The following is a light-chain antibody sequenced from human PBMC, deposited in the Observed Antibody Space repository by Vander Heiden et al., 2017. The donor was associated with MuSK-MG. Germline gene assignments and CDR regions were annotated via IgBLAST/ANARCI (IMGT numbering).Light chain of an antibody. CDR2: AAS. J-gene: IGKJ2*01. CDR1: QSISSY. V-gene: IGKV1-39*01. Sequence: DHQVNQAPSSLSASVGDRVTITCRASQSISSYLNWYQQKPGKAPKLLIYAASSLQSGVPSRFSGSGSGTDFTLTISSLQPEDFATYYCQQSYSTLRTFGQGTKLEIK. CDR3: QQSYSTLRT.